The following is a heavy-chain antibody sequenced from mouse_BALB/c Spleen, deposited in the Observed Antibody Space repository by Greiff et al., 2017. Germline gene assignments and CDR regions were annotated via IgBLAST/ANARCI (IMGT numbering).Heavy chain of an antibody. CDR2: ISSGSSTI. CDR1: GFTFSSFG. CDR3: AKGEYYGNWYYFDY. D-gene: IGHD2-1*01. Sequence: EVQGVESGGGLVQPGGSRKLSCAASGFTFSSFGMHWVRQAPEKGLEWVAYISSGSSTIYYADTVKGRFTISRDNPKNTLFLQMTSLRSEDTAMYYCAKGEYYGNWYYFDYWGQGTTLTVSS. J-gene: IGHJ2*01. V-gene: IGHV5-17*02.